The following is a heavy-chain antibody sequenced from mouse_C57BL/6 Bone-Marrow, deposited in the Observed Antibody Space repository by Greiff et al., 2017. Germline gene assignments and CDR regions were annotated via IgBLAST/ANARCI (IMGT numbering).Heavy chain of an antibody. D-gene: IGHD1-1*01. CDR3: ARVEFDGSSGDRYVDV. CDR2: IYPRDGST. CDR1: GYTFTSYD. Sequence: QVQLKESGPQLVKPGASVKLSCKASGYTFTSYDINWVKQRPGQGLEWIGWIYPRDGSTKYNEKFKGKATLTVDTSSSTAYMELHSLTSEDSAVYFCARVEFDGSSGDRYVDVWGTGTTVTVSS. V-gene: IGHV1-85*01. J-gene: IGHJ1*03.